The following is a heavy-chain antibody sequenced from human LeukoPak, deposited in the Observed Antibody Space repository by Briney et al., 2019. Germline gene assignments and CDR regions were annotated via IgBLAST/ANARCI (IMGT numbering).Heavy chain of an antibody. Sequence: GASVKVSCKASGYTFTSYDINWVRQATGQGLEWMGWMNPNRGNTGYAQKFQGRVTLTRNTSISTAYMELSSLRSEDTAVYYCARRQQGSGTTLGYWGQGTLVTVSS. J-gene: IGHJ4*02. CDR3: ARRQQGSGTTLGY. CDR2: MNPNRGNT. CDR1: GYTFTSYD. D-gene: IGHD4-17*01. V-gene: IGHV1-8*01.